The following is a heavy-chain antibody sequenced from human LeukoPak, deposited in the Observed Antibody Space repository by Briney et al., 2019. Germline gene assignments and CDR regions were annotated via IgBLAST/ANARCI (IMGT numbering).Heavy chain of an antibody. J-gene: IGHJ4*02. CDR1: GFTFSSYW. D-gene: IGHD3-22*01. CDR3: ARATNYYDSSGYLITGLDY. CDR2: IKQDGSEK. Sequence: EGSLRLSCAASGFTFSSYWMSWVRQAPGKGLEWVANIKQDGSEKYYVDSVKGRFTISRDNAKNSLYLQMNSLRAEDTAVYYCARATNYYDSSGYLITGLDYWGQGTLVTVSS. V-gene: IGHV3-7*05.